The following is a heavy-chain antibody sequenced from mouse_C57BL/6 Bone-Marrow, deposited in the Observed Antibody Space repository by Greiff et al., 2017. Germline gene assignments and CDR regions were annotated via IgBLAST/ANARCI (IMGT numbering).Heavy chain of an antibody. D-gene: IGHD1-2*01. CDR1: GYTFTSYW. J-gene: IGHJ2*01. CDR2: IHPNSGST. Sequence: QVQLKQPGAELVKPGASVKLSCKASGYTFTSYWMHWVKQRPGQGLEWIGMIHPNSGSTNYNEKFKSKATLTVDKSSSTAYMQLSSLTSEDSAVYYCARTPRRLYYFDYWGKGTTLTVSS. V-gene: IGHV1-64*01. CDR3: ARTPRRLYYFDY.